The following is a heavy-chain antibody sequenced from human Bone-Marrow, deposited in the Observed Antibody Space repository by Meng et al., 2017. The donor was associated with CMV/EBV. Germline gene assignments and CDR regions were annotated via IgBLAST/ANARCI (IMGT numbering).Heavy chain of an antibody. CDR2: INHSGIT. CDR1: GGSFSGYY. Sequence: SETLSLTCVVHGGSFSGYYWTWIRQSPGQGLEWIGEINHSGITNYNPSLKSRVTISIDTSKIQFSLRLRSVTAADTAVYYCARGTPRGVCDFWAQGNLVTFSS. CDR3: ARGTPRGVCDF. D-gene: IGHD1-26*01. J-gene: IGHJ4*02. V-gene: IGHV4-34*01.